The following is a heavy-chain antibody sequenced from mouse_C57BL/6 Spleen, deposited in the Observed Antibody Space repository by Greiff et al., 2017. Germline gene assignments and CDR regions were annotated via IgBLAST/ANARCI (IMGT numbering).Heavy chain of an antibody. J-gene: IGHJ2*01. CDR1: GYAFTNYL. CDR2: INPGSGGT. CDR3: ARLHYYFDY. V-gene: IGHV1-54*01. Sequence: QVQLQQSGAELVRPGTSVKVSCKASGYAFTNYLIEWVKQRPGQGLEWIGVINPGSGGTNYNEKFKGKATLTADKSSSTAYMQLSSLTSEDSAVYFCARLHYYFDYWGQGTTLTVSS.